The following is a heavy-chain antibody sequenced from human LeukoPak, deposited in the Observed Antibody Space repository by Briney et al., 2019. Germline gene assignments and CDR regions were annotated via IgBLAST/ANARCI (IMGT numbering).Heavy chain of an antibody. Sequence: SETLSLTCTVSGGSISSYYWSWIRQPPGKGLEWIGYIYYSGSTNYNPSLKSRVTRSVDTSKNQFSLKLSSVTAADTAVYFCARGRVSSSTWYSTYYYYFYMDVWGKGTTVTVSS. CDR3: ARGRVSSSTWYSTYYYYFYMDV. CDR1: GGSISSYY. V-gene: IGHV4-59*01. CDR2: IYYSGST. J-gene: IGHJ6*03. D-gene: IGHD6-13*01.